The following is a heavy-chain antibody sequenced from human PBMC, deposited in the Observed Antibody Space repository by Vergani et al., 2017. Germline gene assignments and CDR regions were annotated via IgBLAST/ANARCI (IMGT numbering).Heavy chain of an antibody. D-gene: IGHD6-6*01. V-gene: IGHV4-59*01. Sequence: QVQLQESGPGLVKPSETLSLTCTVSGGSISSYYWSWIRQPPGKGLEWIGYIYYSGSTNYNPSLKRRVTISVDTSTNQFALKLSSVTAADTAVYYCARGDSSYYYYYGMDVWGQGTTVTVSS. CDR3: ARGDSSYYYYYGMDV. CDR1: GGSISSYY. CDR2: IYYSGST. J-gene: IGHJ6*02.